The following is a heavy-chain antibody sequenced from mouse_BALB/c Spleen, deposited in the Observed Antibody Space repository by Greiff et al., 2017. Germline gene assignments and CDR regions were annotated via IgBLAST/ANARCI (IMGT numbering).Heavy chain of an antibody. J-gene: IGHJ3*01. Sequence: EVQLQQSGPELVKPGASVKISCKASGYTFTDYNMHWVKQSHGKSLEWIGYIYPYNGGTGYNQKFKSKATLTVDNSSSTAYMELRSLTSEDSAVYYCARGPPYGSSPFAYWGQGTLVTVSA. CDR3: ARGPPYGSSPFAY. CDR2: IYPYNGGT. D-gene: IGHD1-1*01. CDR1: GYTFTDYN. V-gene: IGHV1S29*02.